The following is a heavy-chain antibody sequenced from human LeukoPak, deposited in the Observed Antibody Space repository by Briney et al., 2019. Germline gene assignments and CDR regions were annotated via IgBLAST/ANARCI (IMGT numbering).Heavy chain of an antibody. CDR2: IYHSGST. Sequence: SETLSLTCTVSGYSISSGYYWGWIRQPPGKGLEWIGSIYHSGSTYYNPSLKSRVTISVDTSKNQFSLKLSSVTAADTAVYYCARSPLRGWLQFNNPDAFDIWGQGTMVTVSS. V-gene: IGHV4-38-2*02. CDR3: ARSPLRGWLQFNNPDAFDI. J-gene: IGHJ3*02. CDR1: GYSISSGYY. D-gene: IGHD5-24*01.